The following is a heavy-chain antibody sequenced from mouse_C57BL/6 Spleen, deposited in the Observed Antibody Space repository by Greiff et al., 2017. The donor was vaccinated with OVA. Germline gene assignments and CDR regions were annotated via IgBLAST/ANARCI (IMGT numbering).Heavy chain of an antibody. V-gene: IGHV1-64*01. Sequence: QVQLQQPGAELVKPGASVKLSCKASGYTFTSYWMHWVKQRPGQGLEWIGMIHPNSGSTNYNEKFKSKATLTVDKSSSSAYMQLSSLTSEDSAVYYCASPLYYGSDYFDYWGQGTTLTVSS. CDR1: GYTFTSYW. J-gene: IGHJ2*01. CDR3: ASPLYYGSDYFDY. D-gene: IGHD1-1*01. CDR2: IHPNSGST.